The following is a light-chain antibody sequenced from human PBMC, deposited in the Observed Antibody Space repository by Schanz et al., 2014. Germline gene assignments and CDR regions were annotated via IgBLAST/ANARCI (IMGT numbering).Light chain of an antibody. CDR3: QSYDSSLSGPV. CDR2: GNI. J-gene: IGLJ2*01. Sequence: QSVLTQPPSVSGAPGQRVTISCTGSSSNIGAGYDVHWYQHLPGTAPKLLIYGNINRPSGVPDRFSGSKSGTSASLAITGLQAEDEADYYCQSYDSSLSGPVFGGGTKLTVL. CDR1: SSNIGAGYD. V-gene: IGLV1-40*01.